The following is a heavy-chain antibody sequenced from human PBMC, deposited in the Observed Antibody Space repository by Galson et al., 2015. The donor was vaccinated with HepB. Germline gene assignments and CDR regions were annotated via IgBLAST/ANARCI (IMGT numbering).Heavy chain of an antibody. V-gene: IGHV1-18*01. D-gene: IGHD3-3*01. Sequence: SVKVSCKASGYTFTSYGISWVRQAPGQGLGWMGWISAYNGNTNYAQKLQGRVTMTTDTSTSTAYMELRSLRSDDTAVYYCARDHYDFGSGYQPFYYYYGMDVWGQGTTVTVSS. CDR2: ISAYNGNT. J-gene: IGHJ6*02. CDR1: GYTFTSYG. CDR3: ARDHYDFGSGYQPFYYYYGMDV.